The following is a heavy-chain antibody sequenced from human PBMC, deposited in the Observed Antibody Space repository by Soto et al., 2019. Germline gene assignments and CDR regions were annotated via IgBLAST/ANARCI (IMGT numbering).Heavy chain of an antibody. CDR2: IYHSGST. CDR1: GYSISSGYY. CDR3: ARVGLAARDNWFDP. J-gene: IGHJ5*02. D-gene: IGHD6-6*01. Sequence: XETLALTCAVSGYSISSGYYWCWIRQPPGKGLEWIGSIYHSGSTYYNPSLKSRVTISVDTSKNQFSLKLSSVTAADTAVYYCARVGLAARDNWFDPWGQGTLVTVSS. V-gene: IGHV4-38-2*01.